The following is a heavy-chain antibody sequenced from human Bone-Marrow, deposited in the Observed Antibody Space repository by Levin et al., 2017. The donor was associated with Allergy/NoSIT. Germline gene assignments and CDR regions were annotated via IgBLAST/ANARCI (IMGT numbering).Heavy chain of an antibody. J-gene: IGHJ4*02. D-gene: IGHD3-22*01. V-gene: IGHV1-69*06. CDR2: IIPIIGTI. CDR3: AGGSDGSGPFDY. CDR1: GATFNNYV. Sequence: ASVKVSCKASGATFNNYVINWVRQAPGQGLEWMGGIIPIIGTINNAQKFRDRVTITADKSTSEAYMELSGLRSEDTAVYYCAGGSDGSGPFDYWGQGTDIIVSS.